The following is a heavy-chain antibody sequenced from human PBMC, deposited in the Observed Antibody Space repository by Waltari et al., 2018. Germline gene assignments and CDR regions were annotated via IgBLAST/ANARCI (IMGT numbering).Heavy chain of an antibody. Sequence: EVQLVQSGAAVKQTGSSLNISCQDSGHRFTSYWLGWVRQMPGKGLEWMWLIYPGDSDTRYSPSFQGQVTISADKSISTAYLQWSSLKASDNAMYYCARSDGGIGEAFDIWGQGTMVTVSS. D-gene: IGHD3-16*01. CDR2: IYPGDSDT. CDR3: ARSDGGIGEAFDI. V-gene: IGHV5-51*01. CDR1: GHRFTSYW. J-gene: IGHJ3*02.